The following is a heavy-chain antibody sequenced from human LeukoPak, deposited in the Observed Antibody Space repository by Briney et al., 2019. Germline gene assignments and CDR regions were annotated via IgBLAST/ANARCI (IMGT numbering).Heavy chain of an antibody. V-gene: IGHV5-51*01. CDR2: IYPGDSDT. CDR3: AREQGAVAGRPLFDY. D-gene: IGHD6-19*01. Sequence: GASLKISCKGSGYSFTSYWIGWVRQMPGKGLEWMGIIYPGDSDTRYSPSFQGQVTISADKSISTAYLQWSSLKASDTAMYYCAREQGAVAGRPLFDYWGQGTLVTVSS. J-gene: IGHJ4*02. CDR1: GYSFTSYW.